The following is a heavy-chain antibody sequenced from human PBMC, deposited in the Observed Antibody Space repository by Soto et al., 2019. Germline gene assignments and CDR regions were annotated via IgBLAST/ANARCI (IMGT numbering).Heavy chain of an antibody. CDR1: GYTFTSYY. CDR2: INPSGGST. V-gene: IGHV1-46*01. CDR3: ARARYCSSTSCYFVQYYYYYYGMDV. J-gene: IGHJ6*02. Sequence: ASVKVSCKASGYTFTSYYMDWVRQAPGQGLEWMGIINPSGGSTSYAQKFQGRVTTTRDTSTSTVYMELNSLRSEDTAVYYCARARYCSSTSCYFVQYYYYYYGMDVWGQGTTVTVSS. D-gene: IGHD2-2*01.